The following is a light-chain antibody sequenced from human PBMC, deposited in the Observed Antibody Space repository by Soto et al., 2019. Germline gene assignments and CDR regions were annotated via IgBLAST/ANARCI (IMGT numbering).Light chain of an antibody. CDR1: SSDVCGYNY. CDR2: DVS. V-gene: IGLV2-14*01. Sequence: QSVLTQPASVSGSPGQSITISCTGTSSDVCGYNYVSWYQQHPGKAPKLMIYDVSNRPSGASNSFSGSKSGNTASLTISGLQAEDEADYYCSSYTSSSTYVVFGGGTKLTVL. J-gene: IGLJ2*01. CDR3: SSYTSSSTYVV.